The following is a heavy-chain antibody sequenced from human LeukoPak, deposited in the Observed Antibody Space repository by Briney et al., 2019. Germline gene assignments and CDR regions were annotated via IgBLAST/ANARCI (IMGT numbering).Heavy chain of an antibody. CDR1: GGSFSGYY. V-gene: IGHV4-59*01. J-gene: IGHJ4*02. D-gene: IGHD5-24*01. Sequence: SETLSLTCAVYGGSFSGYYWSWIRQPPGKGLEWIGYIYYSGSTNYNPSLKSRVTISVDTSKNQFSLKLSSVTAADTAVYYCARVRDGDYLDYWGQGTLVTVSS. CDR2: IYYSGST. CDR3: ARVRDGDYLDY.